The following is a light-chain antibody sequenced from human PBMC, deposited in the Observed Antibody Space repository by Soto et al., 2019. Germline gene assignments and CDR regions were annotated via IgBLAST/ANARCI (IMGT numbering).Light chain of an antibody. CDR1: QSFGTY. CDR2: DTY. V-gene: IGKV3-11*01. CDR3: QHRANWPLLV. J-gene: IGKJ4*01. Sequence: EIFLTQSPATLSVYPGEGATLSCWASQSFGTYIAWYQQKPGQIPRLLISDTYNRAAGIPARFSGSGSGAAFSLIISSLEPEDSGIYYCQHRANWPLLVFGGGTKVEIK.